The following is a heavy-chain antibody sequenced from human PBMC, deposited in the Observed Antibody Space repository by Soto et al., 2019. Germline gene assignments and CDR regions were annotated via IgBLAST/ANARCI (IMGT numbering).Heavy chain of an antibody. CDR1: GDSISRGGYY. V-gene: IGHV4-31*03. CDR3: ARSVFP. Sequence: SETLSLTCTVSGDSISRGGYYWSWIRQHPGKGLEWIGYIYYTGSTYYNPSLKSRVTISVDTSKNQFSLKLTSVTAADTAVYYCARSVFPWGQGTLVTVSS. J-gene: IGHJ5*02. CDR2: IYYTGST.